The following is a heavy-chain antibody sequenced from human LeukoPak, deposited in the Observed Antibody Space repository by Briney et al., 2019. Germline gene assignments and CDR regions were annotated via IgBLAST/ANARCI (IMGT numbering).Heavy chain of an antibody. Sequence: GGSLRLSCAASGFTVSSNYMSWVRQAPGKGLEWVANIKQDGSEKYFVDSVRGRFTISRDNSKNTLYLQMNSLRAEDTAIYYCAKEYTGTFSPFPSYFDNWGQGTLVTVSS. CDR1: GFTVSSNY. CDR2: IKQDGSEK. CDR3: AKEYTGTFSPFPSYFDN. D-gene: IGHD1-26*01. V-gene: IGHV3-7*03. J-gene: IGHJ4*02.